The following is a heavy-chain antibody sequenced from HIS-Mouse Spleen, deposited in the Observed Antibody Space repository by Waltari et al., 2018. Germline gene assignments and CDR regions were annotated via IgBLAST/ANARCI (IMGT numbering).Heavy chain of an antibody. Sequence: EVQLVESGGGLVQPGGSLRLSCAASGFTFSSYWMSGVRQAPGRVLEWVDNIKQDGSEKYYVDSVKGRFTISRDNAKNSLYLQMNSLRAEDTAVYYCARDGGTGDFDYWGQGTLVTVSS. V-gene: IGHV3-7*01. CDR3: ARDGGTGDFDY. CDR2: IKQDGSEK. D-gene: IGHD7-27*01. J-gene: IGHJ4*02. CDR1: GFTFSSYW.